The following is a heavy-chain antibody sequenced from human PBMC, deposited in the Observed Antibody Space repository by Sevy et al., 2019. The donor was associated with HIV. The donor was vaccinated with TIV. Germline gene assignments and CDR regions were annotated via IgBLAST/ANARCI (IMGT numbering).Heavy chain of an antibody. V-gene: IGHV3-53*01. CDR1: GFTVSGNY. D-gene: IGHD3-10*01. CDR2: IYSGGST. J-gene: IGHJ4*02. Sequence: GGSLRLSCAASGFTVSGNYMNWVRQAPGKGLEWVSVIYSGGSTYYADSLKGRFSISRDNSKNTLHLQMNSLRAEDTAVYYCARGAPVRGVLYWGQGTLVTVSS. CDR3: ARGAPVRGVLY.